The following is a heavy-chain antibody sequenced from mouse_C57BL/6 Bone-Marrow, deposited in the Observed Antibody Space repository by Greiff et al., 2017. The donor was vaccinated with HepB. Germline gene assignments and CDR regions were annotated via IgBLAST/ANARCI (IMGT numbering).Heavy chain of an antibody. CDR2: INPNNGGT. V-gene: IGHV1-18*01. CDR1: GYTFTDYN. D-gene: IGHD1-1*01. J-gene: IGHJ2*01. CDR3: GRRDYGRDDVC. Sequence: VTLVESGPELVKPGASVKIPCKASGYTFTDYNMDWVKQSHGKSLEWIGDINPNNGGTNYNQKFKGKATLTVDKSSSTADMELRSLTSEDTAVYDCGRRDYGRDDVCRGKGTTLTVSS.